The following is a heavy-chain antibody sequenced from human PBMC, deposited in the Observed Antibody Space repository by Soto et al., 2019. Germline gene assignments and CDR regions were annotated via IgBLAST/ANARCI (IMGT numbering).Heavy chain of an antibody. CDR1: GFTFDDYA. J-gene: IGHJ6*03. CDR3: AKDLNYYYYYMDV. V-gene: IGHV3-9*01. CDR2: ISWNSGSI. Sequence: GGSLRLSCAASGFTFDDYAMHWVRQAPGKGLEWVSGISWNSGSIGYADSVKGRFTISRDNAKNSLYLQMNSLRAEDTALYYCAKDLNYYYYYMDVWGKGTTVTVSS.